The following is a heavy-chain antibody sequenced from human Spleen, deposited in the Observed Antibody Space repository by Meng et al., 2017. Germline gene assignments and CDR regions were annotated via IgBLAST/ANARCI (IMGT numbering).Heavy chain of an antibody. J-gene: IGHJ4*02. D-gene: IGHD6-19*01. Sequence: QAELRESGPGLVKPLGALSLTGVVSGGSISSIDWWSWVRQPPGKGLEWIGEIYHGGDTNYNPSLKSRVTIAIDKSKNQFSLKLSSVTAADTAVYYCASWIYSCGWQWGQGALVTVSS. CDR3: ASWIYSCGWQ. V-gene: IGHV4/OR15-8*02. CDR2: IYHGGDT. CDR1: GGSISSIDW.